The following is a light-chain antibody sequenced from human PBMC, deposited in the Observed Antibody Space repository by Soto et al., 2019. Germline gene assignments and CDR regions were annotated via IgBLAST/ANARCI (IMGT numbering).Light chain of an antibody. CDR3: SSYTSSSTPLCV. CDR2: DVS. J-gene: IGLJ1*01. CDR1: SSDVGGYNY. V-gene: IGLV2-14*01. Sequence: QSVLTQPASVSGSPGQSITISCTGTSSDVGGYNYVSWYQQHPGKAPKLMIYDVSNRPSGVSNRFSGSKSGNTASLTISGLQAEDEADYYCSSYTSSSTPLCVFGTGTQLTVL.